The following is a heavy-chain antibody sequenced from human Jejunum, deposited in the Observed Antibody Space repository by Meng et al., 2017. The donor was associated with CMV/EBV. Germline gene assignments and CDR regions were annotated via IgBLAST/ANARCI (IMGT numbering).Heavy chain of an antibody. CDR2: ISTSSSYI. Sequence: LSCEASGFSFSSYRMNWVRQAPGKGLEWVSSISTSSSYIYYADSVKGRFTISRDNAKNSLYLQMNSLRAEDTAVYYCARGSGSYYDYWGQGTLVTVSS. D-gene: IGHD1-26*01. V-gene: IGHV3-21*01. CDR1: GFSFSSYR. J-gene: IGHJ4*02. CDR3: ARGSGSYYDY.